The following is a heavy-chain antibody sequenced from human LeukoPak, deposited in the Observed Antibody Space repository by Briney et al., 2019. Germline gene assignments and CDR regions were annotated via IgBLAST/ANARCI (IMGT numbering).Heavy chain of an antibody. Sequence: GGSLRLSCAASGFTFSSYAMSWVRQAPGKGLKWESAISGSGGSTYYADSVKGRFNIPRDNSKNTLYLQMNSLRAEDTAVYYCAKDPRLIAAAGTLWYFDLWGRGTLVTVSS. CDR3: AKDPRLIAAAGTLWYFDL. J-gene: IGHJ2*01. V-gene: IGHV3-23*01. CDR1: GFTFSSYA. CDR2: ISGSGGST. D-gene: IGHD6-13*01.